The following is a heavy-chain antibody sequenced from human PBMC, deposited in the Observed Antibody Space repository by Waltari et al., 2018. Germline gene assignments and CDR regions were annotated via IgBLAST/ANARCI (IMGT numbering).Heavy chain of an antibody. CDR1: GGTFGRYA. J-gene: IGHJ5*02. Sequence: QVQLVQSGAEVRKPGSSVKVSCKASGGTFGRYASTWVRQAPGEGLEWMGGIIPIFGTAPNYAQKFQGRLTITADEFTATVYMDLSSLRSYDTAVYYCARRQLGGAFDPWGQGTLVSVSS. D-gene: IGHD3-16*01. CDR3: ARRQLGGAFDP. CDR2: IIPIFGTAP. V-gene: IGHV1-69*12.